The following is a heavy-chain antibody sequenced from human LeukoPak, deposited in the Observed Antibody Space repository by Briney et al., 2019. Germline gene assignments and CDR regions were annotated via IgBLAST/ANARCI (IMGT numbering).Heavy chain of an antibody. CDR1: GYTFTNYY. CDR2: INPSGGGT. Sequence: ASVKVSCKASGYTFTNYYMHWVRQAPGQGLEWMGIINPSGGGTSYAQKFQGRLTMTRDTSTTTVYMELSSLRSDDTAVYYCARARYNNPDYYMDVWGKGTTVTVSS. D-gene: IGHD1-14*01. J-gene: IGHJ6*03. V-gene: IGHV1-46*01. CDR3: ARARYNNPDYYMDV.